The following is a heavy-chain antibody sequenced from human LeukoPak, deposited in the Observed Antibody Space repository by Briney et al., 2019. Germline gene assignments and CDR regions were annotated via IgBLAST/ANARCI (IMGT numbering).Heavy chain of an antibody. D-gene: IGHD2-21*02. Sequence: GGSLRLSCAASGFTFSNSAMSWARQAPGKGLEWVSGISGSGGSSYYAESVKGRFTISRDNSKNTLYLQMNSLRADDTAVYYCAKNGVYCDVHCPADYWGQGTLVSVSS. CDR1: GFTFSNSA. CDR3: AKNGVYCDVHCPADY. CDR2: ISGSGGSS. J-gene: IGHJ4*02. V-gene: IGHV3-23*01.